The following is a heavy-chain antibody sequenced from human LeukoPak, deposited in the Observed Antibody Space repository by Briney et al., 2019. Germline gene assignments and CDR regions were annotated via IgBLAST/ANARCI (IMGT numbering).Heavy chain of an antibody. V-gene: IGHV3-11*03. J-gene: IGHJ4*02. CDR2: ISSSSSYT. Sequence: PGGSLRLSCVVSGIPFSDYYMNWIRQAPGKGLEWLSYISSSSSYTDYADSVKGRFTISRDNAKSALYLQLNSLRLEDTAVYYCAAGTAADFWGQGTLVTVSS. D-gene: IGHD6-13*01. CDR3: AAGTAADF. CDR1: GIPFSDYY.